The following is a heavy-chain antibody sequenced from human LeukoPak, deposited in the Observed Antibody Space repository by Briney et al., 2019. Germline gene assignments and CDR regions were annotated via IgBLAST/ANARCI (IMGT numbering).Heavy chain of an antibody. Sequence: GGSLRLSCAASGFTFSSYSMNWVRPAPGKGLEWVSSISSSSSYIYYADSVKGRFTIPRDNAKNSLYLQMNSLRAEDTAVYCCAREYPWLQHWGQGTLVTASS. J-gene: IGHJ4*02. CDR3: AREYPWLQH. V-gene: IGHV3-21*01. CDR2: ISSSSSYI. D-gene: IGHD3-22*01. CDR1: GFTFSSYS.